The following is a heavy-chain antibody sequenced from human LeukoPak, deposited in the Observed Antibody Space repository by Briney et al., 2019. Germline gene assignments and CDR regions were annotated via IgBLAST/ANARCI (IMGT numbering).Heavy chain of an antibody. CDR1: GFTFSSYW. J-gene: IGHJ4*02. CDR3: ARVADDILTGHFDY. Sequence: GGSLRLSCAASGFTFSSYWMSWVRQAPGKGLEWVANIKQDGSEKYYVDSVKGRFTISRDNAKNSLYLQMNSLRAEDTAVHYCARVADDILTGHFDYWGQGTLVTVSS. CDR2: IKQDGSEK. V-gene: IGHV3-7*01. D-gene: IGHD3-9*01.